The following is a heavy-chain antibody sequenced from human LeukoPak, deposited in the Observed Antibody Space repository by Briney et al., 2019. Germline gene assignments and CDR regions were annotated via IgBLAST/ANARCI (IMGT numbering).Heavy chain of an antibody. V-gene: IGHV3-23*01. J-gene: IGHJ6*03. D-gene: IGHD6-13*01. CDR2: ISGSGGST. CDR3: AKEGDGYSSSWGLVYYYYYMDV. CDR1: GFTFSTYS. Sequence: GGSLRLSCAASGFTFSTYSMNWVRQAPGKGLEWVSAISGSGGSTYYADSVKGRFTISRDNSKNTLYLQMNSLRAEDTAVYYCAKEGDGYSSSWGLVYYYYYMDVWGKGTTVTVSS.